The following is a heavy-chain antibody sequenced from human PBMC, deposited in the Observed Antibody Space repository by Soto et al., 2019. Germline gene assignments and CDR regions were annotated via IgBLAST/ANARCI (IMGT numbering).Heavy chain of an antibody. Sequence: QVQLQESGPGLVKPSGTLSLTCTVSGASISAGHWWSWVRQSPGKGLEWIGEIYQTGTTDYNPSLKSRVFISVDNSKNQFSLNLRSGTAADTALYYCARDRGTTMTGDAFDVWGRGTMVTVSS. CDR2: IYQTGTT. CDR3: ARDRGTTMTGDAFDV. CDR1: GASISAGHW. J-gene: IGHJ3*01. V-gene: IGHV4-4*02. D-gene: IGHD3-16*01.